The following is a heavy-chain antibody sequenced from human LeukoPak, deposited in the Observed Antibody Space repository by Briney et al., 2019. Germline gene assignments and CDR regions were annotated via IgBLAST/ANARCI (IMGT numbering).Heavy chain of an antibody. J-gene: IGHJ4*02. V-gene: IGHV3-30*02. CDR1: GFTFSSYG. D-gene: IGHD2-8*02. CDR2: IRYDGSNE. CDR3: ATYRQVLLPFES. Sequence: GGSLRLSCAASGFTFSSYGMHWVRQAPGKGLEWVSFIRYDGSNEYYADSVRGRFTISRDNSKSTLSLQMNSLRAEDTAIYYCATYRQVLLPFESWGQGTLVTVSS.